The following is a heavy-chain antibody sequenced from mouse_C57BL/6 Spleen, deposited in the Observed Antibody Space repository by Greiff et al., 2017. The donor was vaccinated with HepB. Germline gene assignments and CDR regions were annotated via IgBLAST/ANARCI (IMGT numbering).Heavy chain of an antibody. CDR1: GYTFTDYE. CDR2: IDPETGGT. CDR3: TTLLWGY. Sequence: QVQLKESGAELVRPGASVTLSCKASGYTFTDYEMHWVKQTPVHGLEWIGAIDPETGGTAYNQKFKGKAILTADKSSSTAYMELRSLTSEDSAVYYCTTLLWGYWGQGTTLTVSS. J-gene: IGHJ2*01. V-gene: IGHV1-15*01. D-gene: IGHD2-10*01.